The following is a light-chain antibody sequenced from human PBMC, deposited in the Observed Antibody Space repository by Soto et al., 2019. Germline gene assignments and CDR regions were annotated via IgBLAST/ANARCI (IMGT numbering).Light chain of an antibody. J-gene: IGLJ2*01. Sequence: QAVVTQEPSLTVSPGGTATLTCGSSTGAVTSGHYPYWFQQKPGQAPRTLIFDTSNKHSWTPARFSGSLLGGKAALTLSGAQPEDEADYYCLLSYSGTRVFGGRTKLTVL. CDR1: TGAVTSGHY. V-gene: IGLV7-46*01. CDR2: DTS. CDR3: LLSYSGTRV.